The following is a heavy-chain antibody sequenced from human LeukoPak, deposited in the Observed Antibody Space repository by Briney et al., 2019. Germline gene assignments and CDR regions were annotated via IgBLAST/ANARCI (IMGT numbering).Heavy chain of an antibody. Sequence: GESLQISCQGSGYSFTNYWISWVRQLPGKGLEWMGRIDPSDSYTNYSPSFQGHVTISADKSISTAYLQWSSLKASDTAMYYCARHMAGYCSTTSCSNFDYWGQGTLVTVSS. D-gene: IGHD2-2*01. J-gene: IGHJ4*02. CDR1: GYSFTNYW. CDR3: ARHMAGYCSTTSCSNFDY. CDR2: IDPSDSYT. V-gene: IGHV5-10-1*01.